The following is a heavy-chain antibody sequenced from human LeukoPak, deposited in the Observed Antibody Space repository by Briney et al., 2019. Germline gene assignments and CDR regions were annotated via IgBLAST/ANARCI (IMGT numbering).Heavy chain of an antibody. CDR2: IYYSGSP. V-gene: IGHV4-59*01. D-gene: IGHD1-1*01. J-gene: IGHJ5*02. CDR3: ARDPRGGTSRDNWFDP. CDR1: GGSISSYY. Sequence: SETLSLTCTVSGGSISSYYWSWIRQPPGKGLEWIGYIYYSGSPNYNPSLKGRVTISVDTSKNQFSLKLNSVTAADTAVYYCARDPRGGTSRDNWFDPWGQGTLVTVSS.